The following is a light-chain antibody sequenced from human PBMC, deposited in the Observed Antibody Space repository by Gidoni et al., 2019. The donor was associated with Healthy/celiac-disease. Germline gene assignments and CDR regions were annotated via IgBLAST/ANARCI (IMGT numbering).Light chain of an antibody. J-gene: IGKJ3*01. CDR1: QSISSW. CDR2: KAS. V-gene: IGKV1-5*03. CDR3: QQYNSIPLT. Sequence: DLQMTQSPSTLSASVGDRVTITCRASQSISSWLAWYQQKPGKAPKLLIYKASSLESGVPSRFSGSGSGTEFTLTISSLQPDDFATYYCQQYNSIPLTFXPXTKVDIK.